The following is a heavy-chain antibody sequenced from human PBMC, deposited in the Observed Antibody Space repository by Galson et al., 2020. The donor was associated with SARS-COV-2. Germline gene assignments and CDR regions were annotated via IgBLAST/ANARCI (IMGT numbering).Heavy chain of an antibody. V-gene: IGHV3-30*18. D-gene: IGHD3-22*01. CDR3: AKWGWGDCDSSGRSPFFDY. Sequence: GESLKISCAASGFTFSKYIMHWVRQAPGKGLEWVAVISYDGTNKYYVDSVKGRFTISRDNSKNTLYLQMNSLRAEDTAIYYCAKWGWGDCDSSGRSPFFDYWGQGSLVTVSP. J-gene: IGHJ4*02. CDR1: GFTFSKYI. CDR2: ISYDGTNK.